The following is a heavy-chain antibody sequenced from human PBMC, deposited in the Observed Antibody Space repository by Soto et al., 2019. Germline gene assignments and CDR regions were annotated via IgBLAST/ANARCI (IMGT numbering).Heavy chain of an antibody. CDR2: INHSGST. CDR1: GGSFSGYY. CDR3: ARAWFLDYYYYGMDV. V-gene: IGHV4-34*01. J-gene: IGHJ6*02. D-gene: IGHD3-3*01. Sequence: LSLTCAVYGGSFSGYYWSWIRQPPGKGLEWIGEINHSGSTNYNPSLKSRVTVSVDTSKNQFSLKLSSVTAADTAVYYCARAWFLDYYYYGMDVWGQGTTVTVSS.